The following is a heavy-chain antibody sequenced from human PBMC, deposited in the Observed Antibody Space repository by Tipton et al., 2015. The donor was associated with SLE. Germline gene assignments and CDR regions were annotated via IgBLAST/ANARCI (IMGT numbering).Heavy chain of an antibody. Sequence: SLRLSCAASGFTFDDYAMHWVRQAPGKGLEWVPGLSWNSGTIGYADSVKGRFTISRDNAKNSLYLQMNSLRPEDTALYYCAKDRSGWYAFDIWGQGTMVTVSS. J-gene: IGHJ3*02. D-gene: IGHD6-19*01. CDR3: AKDRSGWYAFDI. CDR2: LSWNSGTI. CDR1: GFTFDDYA. V-gene: IGHV3-9*01.